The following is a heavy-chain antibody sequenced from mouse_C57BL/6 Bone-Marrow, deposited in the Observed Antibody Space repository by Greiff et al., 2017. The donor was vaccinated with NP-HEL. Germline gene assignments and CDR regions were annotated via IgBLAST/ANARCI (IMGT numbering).Heavy chain of an antibody. D-gene: IGHD2-3*01. Sequence: EVQLQESGEGLVKPGGSLKLSCAASGFTFSSYAMSWVRQTPEKRLEWVAYISSGGDYIYYADTVKGRFTISRDNARNTLYLQMSSLKSEDTAMYYCTRDPRPYDGSYYFDYWGQGTTLTVSS. J-gene: IGHJ2*01. CDR2: ISSGGDYI. CDR3: TRDPRPYDGSYYFDY. V-gene: IGHV5-9-1*02. CDR1: GFTFSSYA.